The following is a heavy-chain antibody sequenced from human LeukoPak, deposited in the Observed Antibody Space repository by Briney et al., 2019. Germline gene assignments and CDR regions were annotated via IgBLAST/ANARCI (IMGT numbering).Heavy chain of an antibody. CDR2: INTNSGGT. D-gene: IGHD2-2*01. Sequence: GASVKVSCKSSGYTFTDYYIHWVRQAPGQGPEWMGWINTNSGGTNYAQKFQGRITLTRDTSITTAFMALGRLTSDDTAVYYCAREGDVVADVNWFDPWGQGTLVTVSS. J-gene: IGHJ5*02. CDR1: GYTFTDYY. V-gene: IGHV1-2*02. CDR3: AREGDVVADVNWFDP.